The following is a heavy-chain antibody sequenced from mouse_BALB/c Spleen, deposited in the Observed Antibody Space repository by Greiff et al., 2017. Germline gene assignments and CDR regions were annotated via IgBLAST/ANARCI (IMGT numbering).Heavy chain of an antibody. CDR3: ARHGTGDAMDY. V-gene: IGHV5-6*01. CDR2: ISSGGSYT. CDR1: GFTFSSYG. D-gene: IGHD4-1*01. Sequence: EVKLMESGGDLVKPGGSLKLSCAASGFTFSSYGMSWVRQTPDKRLEWVATISSGGSYTYYPDSVKGRFTIFRDNAKNTLYLQMSSLKSEDTAMYYCARHGTGDAMDYWGQGTSVTVSS. J-gene: IGHJ4*01.